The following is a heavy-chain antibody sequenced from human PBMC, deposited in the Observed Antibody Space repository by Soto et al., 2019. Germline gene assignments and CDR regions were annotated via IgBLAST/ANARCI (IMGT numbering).Heavy chain of an antibody. J-gene: IGHJ5*02. CDR2: MNPNSGNT. V-gene: IGHV1-8*01. CDR3: ARGRGGYSGYDFVWFDP. CDR1: GYTFTSYD. D-gene: IGHD5-12*01. Sequence: GASVKVSCKASGYTFTSYDINWVRQATGQGLEWMGWMNPNSGNTGYAQKFQGRVTMTRNTSISTAYMELSSLRSEDTAVYYCARGRGGYSGYDFVWFDPWGQGTLVTVSS.